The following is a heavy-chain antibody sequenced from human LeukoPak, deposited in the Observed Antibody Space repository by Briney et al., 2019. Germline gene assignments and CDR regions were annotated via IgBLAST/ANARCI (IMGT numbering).Heavy chain of an antibody. J-gene: IGHJ4*02. CDR2: MNPNSGNT. CDR1: GYTFTGYY. D-gene: IGHD1-1*01. CDR3: ARVLGSISH. Sequence: ASVKVSCKASGYTFTGYYMHWVRQATGQGLEWMGWMNPNSGNTGFAHKFQGRVTMTRDTSINTAYMELSSLRSEDTAVYYCARVLGSISHWGQGTLVTVSS. V-gene: IGHV1-8*02.